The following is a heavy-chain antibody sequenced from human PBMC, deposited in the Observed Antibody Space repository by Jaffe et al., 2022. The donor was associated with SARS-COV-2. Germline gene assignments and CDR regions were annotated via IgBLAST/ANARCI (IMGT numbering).Heavy chain of an antibody. CDR1: GFTFSSYA. D-gene: IGHD2-15*01. Sequence: QVQLVESGGGVVQPGRSLRLSCAASGFTFSSYAMHWVRQAPGKGLEWVAAISYDGSNKYYADSVKGRFTISRDNSKNTLYLQMNSLRAEDTAVYYCASNGYCSGGSCYGEYYFDYWGQGTLVTVSS. CDR2: ISYDGSNK. CDR3: ASNGYCSGGSCYGEYYFDY. V-gene: IGHV3-30*04. J-gene: IGHJ4*02.